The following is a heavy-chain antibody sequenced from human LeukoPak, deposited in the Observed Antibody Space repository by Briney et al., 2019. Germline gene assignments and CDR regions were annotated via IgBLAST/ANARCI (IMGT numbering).Heavy chain of an antibody. CDR1: GFTFSSYS. V-gene: IGHV3-21*01. D-gene: IGHD6-13*01. CDR2: ISSSSSYI. CDR3: ASSYPGIAAAGTDFDY. J-gene: IGHJ4*02. Sequence: GGSLRLPCAASGFTFSSYSMNWVRQAPGKGLEWVSSISSSSSYIYYADSVKGRFTISRDNAKNSLYLQMNSLRAEDTAVYYCASSYPGIAAAGTDFDYWGQGTLVTVSS.